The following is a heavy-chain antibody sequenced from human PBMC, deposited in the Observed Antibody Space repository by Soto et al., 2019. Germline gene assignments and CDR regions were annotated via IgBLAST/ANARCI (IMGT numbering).Heavy chain of an antibody. CDR2: IYYSGGTNYNPSSGVT. D-gene: IGHD3-10*01. Sequence: TSETLSLTCTVSGGSISGYYWTWIRQPPGEGLQWIGFIYYSGGTNYNPSSGVTNYNPSLRSRVTISLDTSKKHFSLKLSSVTAADTAVYYCARALWFGGNKNWFDPWGQGTLVTVS. CDR3: ARALWFGGNKNWFDP. V-gene: IGHV4-59*01. CDR1: GGSISGYY. J-gene: IGHJ5*02.